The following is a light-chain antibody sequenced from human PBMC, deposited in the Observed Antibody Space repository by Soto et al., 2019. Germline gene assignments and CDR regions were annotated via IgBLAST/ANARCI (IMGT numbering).Light chain of an antibody. V-gene: IGKV3-15*01. J-gene: IGKJ3*01. CDR1: QAVSSN. CDR3: QHYNNWPFT. Sequence: EIVMTQSPATLSVSPGERATLSCRASQAVSSNLAWYQQKPGQAPRLLIYAASTRAAGIPDRFSGSGSGTGFTLTITSLQSEDFAVYYCQHYNNWPFTFGPGTKVD. CDR2: AAS.